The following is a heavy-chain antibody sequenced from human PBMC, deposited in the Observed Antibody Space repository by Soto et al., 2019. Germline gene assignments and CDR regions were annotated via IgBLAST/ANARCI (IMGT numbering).Heavy chain of an antibody. D-gene: IGHD3-3*01. J-gene: IGHJ5*02. CDR3: ARDVFWSGYYSEYNWFDP. Sequence: ASEILSLTCTVSGGSISSYYWSWIRQPPGKGLEWIGYIYYSGSTNYNPSLKSRVTISVDTSKNQFSLKLSSVTAADTAVYYCARDVFWSGYYSEYNWFDPWGQGTLVTVSS. CDR2: IYYSGST. V-gene: IGHV4-59*01. CDR1: GGSISSYY.